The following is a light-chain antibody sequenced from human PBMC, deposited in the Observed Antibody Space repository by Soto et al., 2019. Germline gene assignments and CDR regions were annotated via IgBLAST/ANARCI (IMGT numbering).Light chain of an antibody. V-gene: IGKV1-5*01. CDR1: QSISSW. J-gene: IGKJ5*01. Sequence: DIQMTQSPSTLFASVEDRDTNTCRASQSISSWLAWYQQKPGKAPMLLIYDASSLESGVPSRFSGSGSGTEFTLTISSLQPDDFATYYSQQYNSYSITFAQGTRLEIK. CDR2: DAS. CDR3: QQYNSYSIT.